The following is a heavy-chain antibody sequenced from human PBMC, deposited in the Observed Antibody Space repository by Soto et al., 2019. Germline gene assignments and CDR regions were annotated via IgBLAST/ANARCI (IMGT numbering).Heavy chain of an antibody. CDR1: GGTFSSYA. V-gene: IGHV1-69*13. Sequence: SVKVSCKASGGTFSSYAISWVRQAPGQGLEWMGGIIPIFGTANYAQKFQGRVTITADESTSTAYMELSSLRSEDTAVYYCARGFHDYSNFDYWGQGTLVTVSS. D-gene: IGHD4-4*01. J-gene: IGHJ4*02. CDR3: ARGFHDYSNFDY. CDR2: IIPIFGTA.